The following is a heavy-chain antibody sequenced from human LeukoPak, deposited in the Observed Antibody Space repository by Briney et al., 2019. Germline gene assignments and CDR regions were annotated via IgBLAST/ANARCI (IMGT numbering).Heavy chain of an antibody. J-gene: IGHJ4*02. Sequence: SVKVSCKASGGTFSSYTISWVRQAPGQGLEWMGGIIPIFGTANYAQKFQGRVTITTDESTSTAYMELSSLRSEDTAVYYCARGDYGDYVHFDYWGQGTLVTVSS. CDR1: GGTFSSYT. CDR2: IIPIFGTA. V-gene: IGHV1-69*05. CDR3: ARGDYGDYVHFDY. D-gene: IGHD4-17*01.